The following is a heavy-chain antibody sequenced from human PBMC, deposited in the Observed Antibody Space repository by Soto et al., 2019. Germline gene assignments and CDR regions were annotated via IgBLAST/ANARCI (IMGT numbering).Heavy chain of an antibody. CDR2: IYDSESA. D-gene: IGHD6-6*01. CDR1: GESISSGGYY. Sequence: QVQLQESGPGLVKASQTLSLICSVSGESISSGGYYWSWIRNHPGKGLEWIGYIYDSESAYYNPYLKIRVTISMDTSKNHFAIKLSSVTAADTAVYYCARASSSSSAADYWGQGTLSTVSS. V-gene: IGHV4-31*03. CDR3: ARASSSSSAADY. J-gene: IGHJ4*02.